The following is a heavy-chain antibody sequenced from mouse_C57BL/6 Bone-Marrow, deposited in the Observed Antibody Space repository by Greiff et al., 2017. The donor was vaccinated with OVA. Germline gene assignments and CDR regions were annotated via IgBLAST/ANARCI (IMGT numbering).Heavy chain of an antibody. J-gene: IGHJ2*01. CDR2: IDPEDGET. D-gene: IGHD2-2*01. CDR3: ALLLWLRRGGDDFDY. V-gene: IGHV14-2*01. Sequence: VQLQQSGAELVKPGASVKLSCTASGFNIKDYYMHWVKQRPEQGLEWIGRIDPEDGETKYAPKFQGKATITADTSSNTAYLQLSSLTSEDTAVYYWALLLWLRRGGDDFDYWGQGTTLTVSA. CDR1: GFNIKDYY.